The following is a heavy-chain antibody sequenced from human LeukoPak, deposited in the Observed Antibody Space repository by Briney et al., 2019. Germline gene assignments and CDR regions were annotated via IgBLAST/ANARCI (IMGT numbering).Heavy chain of an antibody. D-gene: IGHD3-9*01. CDR2: ISSSSSYI. Sequence: GGSLRLSCAASGFTFSNYWMSWVRQAPGKGLEWVSSISSSSSYIYYADSVKGRFTISRDNAKNSLYLQMNSLRAEDTAVYYCARGRREAYYDILTGGNWFDPWGQGTLVTVSS. CDR1: GFTFSNYW. J-gene: IGHJ5*02. CDR3: ARGRREAYYDILTGGNWFDP. V-gene: IGHV3-21*01.